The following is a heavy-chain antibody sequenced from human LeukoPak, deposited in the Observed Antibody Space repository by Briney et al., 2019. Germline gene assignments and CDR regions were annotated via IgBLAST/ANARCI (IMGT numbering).Heavy chain of an antibody. D-gene: IGHD4-17*01. J-gene: IGHJ5*02. CDR1: GFTFSDYS. Sequence: GGSLRLSCAASGFTFSDYSMSWVRQAPGKGLEWVSSLSSTSSDIYYADSMKGRFTISRDNAKNSLYLQMNSLRAEDTAVYYCARFLYGDYGDPGSPWFEPWGQGTLVTVSS. CDR2: LSSTSSDI. V-gene: IGHV3-21*01. CDR3: ARFLYGDYGDPGSPWFEP.